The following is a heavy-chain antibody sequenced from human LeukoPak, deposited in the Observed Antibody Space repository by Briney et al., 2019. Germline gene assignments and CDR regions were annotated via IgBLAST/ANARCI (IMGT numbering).Heavy chain of an antibody. J-gene: IGHJ3*02. CDR3: AGEDIVVVVAATSAFDI. CDR2: ISGSGGST. V-gene: IGHV3-23*01. Sequence: GGSLRLSCAASGFTFSSYAMSWVRQAPGKGLEWVSAISGSGGSTYYADSVKGRFTIPRDNSKNTLYLQMNSLRAEDTAVYYCAGEDIVVVVAATSAFDIWGQGTMVTVSS. D-gene: IGHD2-15*01. CDR1: GFTFSSYA.